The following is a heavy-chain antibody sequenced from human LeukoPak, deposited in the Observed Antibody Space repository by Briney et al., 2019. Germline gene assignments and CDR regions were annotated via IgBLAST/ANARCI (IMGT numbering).Heavy chain of an antibody. CDR3: ARTHEYCSGGSCYFVPQAFDY. CDR2: IYYSGST. CDR1: GGSISSSSYY. V-gene: IGHV4-39*07. D-gene: IGHD2-15*01. Sequence: SQTLSLTCTVSGGSISSSSYYWGWIRQPPGKGLEWIGSIYYSGSTYYNPSLKSRVTISVDTSKNQFSLKLSSVTAADTAVYYCARTHEYCSGGSCYFVPQAFDYWGQGTLVTVSS. J-gene: IGHJ4*02.